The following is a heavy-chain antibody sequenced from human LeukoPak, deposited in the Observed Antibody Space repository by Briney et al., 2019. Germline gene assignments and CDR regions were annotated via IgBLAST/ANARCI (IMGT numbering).Heavy chain of an antibody. CDR1: GFTFSSYW. CDR3: ARDMYYGSGSGGMDV. J-gene: IGHJ6*02. D-gene: IGHD3-10*01. V-gene: IGHV3-74*01. Sequence: PGGSLRLSCAASGFTFSSYWMHWVRQAPGKGLVWVSRINSDGSSTSYADSVKGRFTISRDNAKNTLYLQMNSLRAEDTAVYYCARDMYYGSGSGGMDVWGQGTTVTVSS. CDR2: INSDGSST.